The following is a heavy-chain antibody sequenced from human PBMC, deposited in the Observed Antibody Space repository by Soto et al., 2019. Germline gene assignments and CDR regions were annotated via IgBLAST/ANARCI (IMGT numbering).Heavy chain of an antibody. CDR3: ARDSTTWFPYYGIDV. V-gene: IGHV4-38-2*02. D-gene: IGHD2-2*01. J-gene: IGHJ6*02. CDR1: GYSINSDDY. CDR2: IYHSVST. Sequence: SETLSLTCTVSGYSINSDDYWGWIRQPPGKGLEWIASIYHSVSTFYNPSLRSRVTISIDTSKNQFSLKLNSVTAADTAVYYCARDSTTWFPYYGIDVWGQGTTVTVSS.